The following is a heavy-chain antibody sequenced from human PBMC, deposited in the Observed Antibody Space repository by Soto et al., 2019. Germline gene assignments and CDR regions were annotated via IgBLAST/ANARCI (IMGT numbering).Heavy chain of an antibody. CDR1: GGTFSSYA. J-gene: IGHJ5*02. V-gene: IGHV1-69*06. CDR3: ARSTRVVVSASICRFDP. CDR2: IIPIFGTA. Sequence: VASVKVSCKASGGTFSSYAISWVRQAPGQGLEWMGGIIPIFGTANYAQKFQGRVTITADKSTSTAYMELSSLRSEDTAVYYCARSTRVVVSASICRFDPWGQGTLVTVSS. D-gene: IGHD2-2*01.